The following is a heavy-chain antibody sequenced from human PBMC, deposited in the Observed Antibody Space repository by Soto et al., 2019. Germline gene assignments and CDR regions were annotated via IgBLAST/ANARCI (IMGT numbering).Heavy chain of an antibody. D-gene: IGHD3-3*01. CDR2: IWYDGSNE. CDR1: GFTFSSYG. V-gene: IGHV3-33*01. Sequence: QVQLVESGGGVVQPGGSLRLSCAASGFTFSSYGMHWVRQAPGKGLEWVGIIWYDGSNEYYTDSVKGRFTISRDNSKNTLYLQMNSLRTEDTAIYYCARDQMRITLYAVLPGYREMDVWGQGTTVTVSS. J-gene: IGHJ6*02. CDR3: ARDQMRITLYAVLPGYREMDV.